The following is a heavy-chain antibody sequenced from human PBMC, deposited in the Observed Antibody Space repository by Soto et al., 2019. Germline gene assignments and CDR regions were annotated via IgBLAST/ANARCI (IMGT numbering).Heavy chain of an antibody. CDR2: IWYDGSNK. CDR3: ARGGGNYGDYYYYYGMDV. J-gene: IGHJ6*02. Sequence: SLRLSCAASGFTFSSYGMHWVRQAPGKGLEWVAVIWYDGSNKYYADSVKSRFTISRDNSKNTLYLQMNSLRAEDTAVYYCARGGGNYGDYYYYYGMDVWGQGTTVTVSS. CDR1: GFTFSSYG. D-gene: IGHD4-17*01. V-gene: IGHV3-33*01.